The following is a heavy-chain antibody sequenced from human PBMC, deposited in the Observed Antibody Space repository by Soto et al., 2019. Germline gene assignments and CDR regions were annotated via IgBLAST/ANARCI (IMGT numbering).Heavy chain of an antibody. CDR1: GGSISSYY. Sequence: SETLSLTCTVSGGSISSYYWSWIRQPPGKGLEWIGYIYYSGSTNYDPSLKSRVTISVDTSKNQFSLKLSSVTAADTAVYYCARASYYYYGMDVWGQGTTVTVSS. CDR2: IYYSGST. V-gene: IGHV4-59*12. J-gene: IGHJ6*02. CDR3: ARASYYYYGMDV.